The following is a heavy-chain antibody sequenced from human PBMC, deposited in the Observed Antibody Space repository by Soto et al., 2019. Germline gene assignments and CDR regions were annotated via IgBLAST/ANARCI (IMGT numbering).Heavy chain of an antibody. D-gene: IGHD2-15*01. Sequence: GGSLRLSCAASGFTFSSYWMHWVRQAPGKGLVWVSRINSDGSSTSYADSVKGRFTISRDNAKNTLYLQMNSLRAEDTAVYYCARGGDEGYCSGGSCYNYYYGMDVWGQGTTVTVSS. V-gene: IGHV3-74*01. CDR3: ARGGDEGYCSGGSCYNYYYGMDV. J-gene: IGHJ6*02. CDR2: INSDGSST. CDR1: GFTFSSYW.